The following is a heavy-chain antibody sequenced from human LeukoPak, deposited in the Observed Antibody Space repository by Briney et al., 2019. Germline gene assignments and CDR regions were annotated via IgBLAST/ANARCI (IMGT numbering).Heavy chain of an antibody. CDR2: IIPIFGTA. CDR3: ARLAVVVAATEGDY. CDR1: GYIFTGHY. J-gene: IGHJ4*02. D-gene: IGHD2-15*01. V-gene: IGHV1-69*13. Sequence: SVKVSCKASGYIFTGHYMHWVRQAPGQGLEWMGGIIPIFGTANYAQKFQGRVTITADESTSTAYMELSSLRSEDTAVYYCARLAVVVAATEGDYWGQGTLVTVSS.